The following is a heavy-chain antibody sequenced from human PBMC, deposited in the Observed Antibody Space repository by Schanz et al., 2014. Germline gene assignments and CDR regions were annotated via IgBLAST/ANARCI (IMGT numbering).Heavy chain of an antibody. D-gene: IGHD1-20*01. CDR1: GYTLTVFV. V-gene: IGHV1-18*01. Sequence: QVQLVQSGAEVKKPGASVKVSCKASGYTLTVFVVIWVRQAPGQGGEWMGWISAYSGNSKYAQKLQGRVTMTTDTSTNTADMELRSLTSDDTAVYYCARVYNWNPGGWYFDLWGRGTLVTVSS. CDR2: ISAYSGNS. CDR3: ARVYNWNPGGWYFDL. J-gene: IGHJ2*01.